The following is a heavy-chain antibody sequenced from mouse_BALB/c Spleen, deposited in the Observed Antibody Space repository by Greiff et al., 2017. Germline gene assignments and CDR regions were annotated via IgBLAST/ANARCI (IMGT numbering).Heavy chain of an antibody. J-gene: IGHJ3*01. D-gene: IGHD1-1*01. V-gene: IGHV1-4*01. Sequence: QVQLQQSGAELARPGASVKMSCKASGYTFTSYTMHWVKQRPGQGLEWIGYINPSSGYTNYNQKFKDKATLTVDKSSSTAYMQLSSPTSEDSAVYYCARGDYYGWFAYWGQGTLVTVSA. CDR2: INPSSGYT. CDR1: GYTFTSYT. CDR3: ARGDYYGWFAY.